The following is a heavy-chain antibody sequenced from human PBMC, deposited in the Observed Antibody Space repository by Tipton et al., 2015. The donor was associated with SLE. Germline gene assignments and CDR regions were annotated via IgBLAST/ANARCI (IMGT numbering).Heavy chain of an antibody. V-gene: IGHV3-21*01. Sequence: SLRLSCAAPGFTFSSYGMHWVRLAPGKGLEWVSSIDSSSTYISYAASVEGRFTISRDNPKNSLFLHMNSRRAEDAAVYYCARGGAGDSYYFFDLWGRGTLVTVYS. CDR3: ARGGAGDSYYFFDL. CDR1: GFTFSSYG. D-gene: IGHD2/OR15-2a*01. CDR2: IDSSSTYI. J-gene: IGHJ2*01.